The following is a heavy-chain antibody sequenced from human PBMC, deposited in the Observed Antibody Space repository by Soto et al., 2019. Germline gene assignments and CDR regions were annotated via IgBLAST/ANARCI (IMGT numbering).Heavy chain of an antibody. V-gene: IGHV4-39*01. CDR3: VRSVRNDFWSGYYTPFDY. CDR2: LYYTGRT. Sequence: PSETLSLTCTVSGVSITTGSYFWGWIRQSPEKGLEWIGSLYYTGRTYYNASLKSRVTISVDTSENQFSLKLSSVTAADTAVYYCVRSVRNDFWSGYYTPFDYWGQGTLVTVSS. J-gene: IGHJ4*02. CDR1: GVSITTGSYF. D-gene: IGHD3-3*01.